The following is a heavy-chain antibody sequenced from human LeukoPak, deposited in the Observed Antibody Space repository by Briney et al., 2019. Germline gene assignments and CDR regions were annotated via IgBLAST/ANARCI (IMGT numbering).Heavy chain of an antibody. CDR2: IYYSGST. CDR1: GCSSSSYY. Sequence: SETLSRTCTGSGCSSSSYYWSWLRQPPGKGLEGIGYIYYSGSTNYNPSLKSRVTISVDTYKTQFSLKLSSVTAADTAVYYCASPGRYCSSTSCYDAFDIWGQGTMVTVSS. D-gene: IGHD2-2*01. J-gene: IGHJ3*02. CDR3: ASPGRYCSSTSCYDAFDI. V-gene: IGHV4-59*08.